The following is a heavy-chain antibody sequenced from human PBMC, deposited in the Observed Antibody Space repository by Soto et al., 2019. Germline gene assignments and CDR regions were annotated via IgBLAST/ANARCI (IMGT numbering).Heavy chain of an antibody. D-gene: IGHD3-22*01. CDR1: GGTFSSYA. Sequence: QVQLVQSGAEVKKPGSSVKVSCKASGGTFSSYAISWVRQATGQELEWMGGIIHIFGTANYAQKFQGRVTITEDKSQSTAYMELSILRSEDTAMYYCSKSIGYYVYYYYYGMDVWGQGTTLTVSS. CDR2: IIHIFGTA. CDR3: SKSIGYYVYYYYYGMDV. V-gene: IGHV1-69*14. J-gene: IGHJ6*02.